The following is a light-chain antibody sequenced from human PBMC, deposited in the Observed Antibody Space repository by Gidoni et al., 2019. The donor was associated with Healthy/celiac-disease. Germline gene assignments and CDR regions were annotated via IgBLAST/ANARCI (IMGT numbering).Light chain of an antibody. CDR1: QSISSW. CDR2: KAS. J-gene: IGKJ2*01. V-gene: IGKV1-5*03. Sequence: DIQMTQSPSTLSASVGDRVTITCRASQSISSWLAWYQQKPGKAPKLLIYKASSLESGVPSRLSGSGSGTELTITISSLQPDDFATYYCQQYNSYPLTFGQGTKLEIK. CDR3: QQYNSYPLT.